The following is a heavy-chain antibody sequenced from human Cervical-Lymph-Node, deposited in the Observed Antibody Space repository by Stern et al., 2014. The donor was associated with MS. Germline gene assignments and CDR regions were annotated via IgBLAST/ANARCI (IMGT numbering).Heavy chain of an antibody. CDR3: ARDPNSSGWQNFDY. D-gene: IGHD6-19*01. CDR1: GYTFTTYW. V-gene: IGHV1-46*01. J-gene: IGHJ4*02. CDR2: INPSSGST. Sequence: VQLVESGAEVKKPGASVKLSCKASGYTFTTYWMHWVRQAPGQGLEWMGIINPSSGSTSYAQKFQGRVTMTRDTSTSTVYMDLSSLRSEDTAVYYCARDPNSSGWQNFDYWGQGTLVTVSS.